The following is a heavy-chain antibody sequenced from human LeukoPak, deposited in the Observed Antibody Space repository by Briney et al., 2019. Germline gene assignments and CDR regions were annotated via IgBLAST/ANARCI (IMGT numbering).Heavy chain of an antibody. V-gene: IGHV4-39*01. CDR1: GGSISSSSYY. D-gene: IGHD3-22*01. Sequence: PSETLSLTCTVSGGSISSSSYYWGWIRQPPGKGLEWIGSIHYSGSTYYNPSLKSRVTISVDTSKNQFSLKLSSVTAADTAVYYCGGGSDRGGLYWGQGTRVTVPS. CDR3: GGGSDRGGLY. CDR2: IHYSGST. J-gene: IGHJ4*02.